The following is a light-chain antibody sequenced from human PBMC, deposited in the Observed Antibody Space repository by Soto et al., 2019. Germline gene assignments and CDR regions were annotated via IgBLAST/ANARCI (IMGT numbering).Light chain of an antibody. V-gene: IGKV3-15*01. CDR2: GAS. CDR3: QQYFNWPLTWT. J-gene: IGKJ1*01. Sequence: EIVLTQSPATLSVSAGKTVTLSCRASQSIRTNVAWYQQIPGQSPRLLVYGASTRATGVPARFSGSGSGVEFTLTISSLQSEDSAFYYCQQYFNWPLTWTFGPGTKVDIK. CDR1: QSIRTN.